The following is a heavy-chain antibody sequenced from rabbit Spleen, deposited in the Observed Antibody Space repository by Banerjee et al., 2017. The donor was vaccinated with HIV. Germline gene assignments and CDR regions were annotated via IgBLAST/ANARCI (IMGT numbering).Heavy chain of an antibody. CDR2: IDTGSSDFT. CDR3: ARDTGSSFSSYGMDL. Sequence: QEQLEESGGDLVKPGASLTLTCIASGVSFSGDSYMCWVRQAPGKGLEWIVCIDTGSSDFTYFASWAKGRFTISKTSSTTVTLQMTSLTAADTATYFCARDTGSSFSSYGMDLWGPGTLVTVS. V-gene: IGHV1S45*01. J-gene: IGHJ6*01. D-gene: IGHD8-1*01. CDR1: GVSFSGDSY.